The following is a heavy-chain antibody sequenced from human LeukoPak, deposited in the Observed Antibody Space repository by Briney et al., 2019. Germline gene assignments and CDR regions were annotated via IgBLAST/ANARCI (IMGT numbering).Heavy chain of an antibody. D-gene: IGHD3-22*01. Sequence: SETLSLTCTVSGGSISSYYWSWIRQPPRKGLEWIGYIYYSGSTNYNPSLKSRVTISVDTSKNQFSLKLSSVTAADTAVYYCARRPGSSGYDPWFDPWGQGTLVTVSS. CDR2: IYYSGST. CDR3: ARRPGSSGYDPWFDP. J-gene: IGHJ5*02. CDR1: GGSISSYY. V-gene: IGHV4-59*01.